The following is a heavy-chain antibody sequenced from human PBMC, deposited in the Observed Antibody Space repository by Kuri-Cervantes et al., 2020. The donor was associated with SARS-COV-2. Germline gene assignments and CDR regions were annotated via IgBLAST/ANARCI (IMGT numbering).Heavy chain of an antibody. V-gene: IGHV3-11*04. D-gene: IGHD2-2*02. CDR3: ARDLYLGPRHDAFDI. J-gene: IGHJ3*02. CDR1: GSTFSDYY. Sequence: GESLKISCAASGSTFSDYYMSWIRQAPGKGLEWVSYISSSGSTIYYADSVKGRFTISRDNAKNSLYLQMNSLRAEDTAVYYCARDLYLGPRHDAFDIWGQGTMVTVSS. CDR2: ISSSGSTI.